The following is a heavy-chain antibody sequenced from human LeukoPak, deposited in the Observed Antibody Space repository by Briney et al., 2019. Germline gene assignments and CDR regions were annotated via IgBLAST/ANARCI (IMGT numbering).Heavy chain of an antibody. V-gene: IGHV4-61*02. CDR2: IYTSGST. J-gene: IGHJ3*02. D-gene: IGHD4-17*01. Sequence: SETLSLTCTVSGGSISSGSYYWSWIRQPAGKGLEWIGRIYTSGSTNYNPSLKSRVTISVDRSKNQFSLKLSSVTAADTAVYYCARGRDDYGDYLDAFDIWGQGTMVTVSS. CDR1: GGSISSGSYY. CDR3: ARGRDDYGDYLDAFDI.